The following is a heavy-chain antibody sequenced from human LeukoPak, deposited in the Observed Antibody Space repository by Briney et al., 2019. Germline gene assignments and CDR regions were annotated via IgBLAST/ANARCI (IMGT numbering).Heavy chain of an antibody. CDR1: GFTFSGSA. Sequence: QPGGSQRLSCAASGFTFSGSAMHWVRQASGKGLEWVGRIRSKANSYATAYAASVKGRFTISRDDSKNTAYLQMSSLKTEDTAVYYCTRGYSSSWYGEDYFDYWGQGTLVTVSS. J-gene: IGHJ4*02. CDR3: TRGYSSSWYGEDYFDY. V-gene: IGHV3-73*01. CDR2: IRSKANSYAT. D-gene: IGHD6-13*01.